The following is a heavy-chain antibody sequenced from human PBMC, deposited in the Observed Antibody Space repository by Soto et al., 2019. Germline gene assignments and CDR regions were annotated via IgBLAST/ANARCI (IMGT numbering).Heavy chain of an antibody. CDR3: VKGVVVVVTATDAFDI. J-gene: IGHJ3*02. V-gene: IGHV3-64D*06. CDR2: ISSNGGST. CDR1: GFTFSSYA. D-gene: IGHD2-21*02. Sequence: GGSLRLSCSASGFTFSSYAMHWVRQAPGKGLEYVSAISSNGGSTYYADSVKGRFTISRDNSKNTLYLQMSSLRAEDTAVYYCVKGVVVVVTATDAFDIWGQGTMVTVSS.